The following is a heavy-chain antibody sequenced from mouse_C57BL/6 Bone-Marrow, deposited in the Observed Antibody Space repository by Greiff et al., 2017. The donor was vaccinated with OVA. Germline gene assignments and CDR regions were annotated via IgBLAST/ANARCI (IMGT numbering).Heavy chain of an antibody. D-gene: IGHD2-2*01. Sequence: EVQLQQSGAELVRPGASVKLSCTASGFNIKDYYMHWVKQRPEQGLEWIGRIDPEDGDTEYAPTFQGKATMTADTSSNTAYLQLSSLTSEDTAVYYCTYYGYDEWYFDVWGTGTTVTVSS. CDR3: TYYGYDEWYFDV. CDR1: GFNIKDYY. V-gene: IGHV14-1*01. CDR2: IDPEDGDT. J-gene: IGHJ1*03.